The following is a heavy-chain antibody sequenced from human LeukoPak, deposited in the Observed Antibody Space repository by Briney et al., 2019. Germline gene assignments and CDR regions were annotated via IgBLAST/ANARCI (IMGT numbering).Heavy chain of an antibody. CDR3: ASPRYEYYFDY. Sequence: GASVKVSCKVSGHTLNEVSIHWVRQAPGKGLEWMGGFNPEVGEIIYAQTFQGRLTMTEDTSTDTAYMDLSRLNSEDTAVYYCASPRYEYYFDYWGQGSLVTVSA. CDR1: GHTLNEVS. J-gene: IGHJ4*02. CDR2: FNPEVGEI. V-gene: IGHV1-24*01. D-gene: IGHD3-3*01.